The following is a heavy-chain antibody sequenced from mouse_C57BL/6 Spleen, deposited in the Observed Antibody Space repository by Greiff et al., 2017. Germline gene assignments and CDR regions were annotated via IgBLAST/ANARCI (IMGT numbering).Heavy chain of an antibody. D-gene: IGHD2-5*01. CDR2: IYPGSGNT. CDR1: GYSFTSYY. V-gene: IGHV1-66*01. CDR3: ARGDYSNLLDY. Sequence: VQLQQSGPELVKPGASVKISCKASGYSFTSYYIHWVKQRPGQGLEWIGWIYPGSGNTKYNEKFKGKATLTADTSSSTAYMQLSSLTSEDSAVYYCARGDYSNLLDYWGQGTTLTVSS. J-gene: IGHJ2*01.